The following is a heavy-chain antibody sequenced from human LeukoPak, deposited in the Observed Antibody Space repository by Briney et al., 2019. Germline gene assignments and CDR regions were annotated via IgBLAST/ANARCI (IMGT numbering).Heavy chain of an antibody. V-gene: IGHV3-9*01. CDR1: GFTFDDYA. D-gene: IGHD5-12*01. Sequence: GGSLRLSCAASGFTFDDYAMHWVRQAPGKGLEWVSGISWNSGSIGYADSVKGRFTISRDNAKNSLYLQMNSLRAEDTALYYCAKYTVATITGSFYFDYWGQGTLVTVSS. CDR2: ISWNSGSI. J-gene: IGHJ4*02. CDR3: AKYTVATITGSFYFDY.